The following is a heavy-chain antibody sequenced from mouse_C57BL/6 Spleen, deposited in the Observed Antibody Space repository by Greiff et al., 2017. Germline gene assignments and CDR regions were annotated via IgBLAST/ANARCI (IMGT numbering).Heavy chain of an antibody. CDR2: LNPSTGGT. Sequence: EVKLVESGPELVKPGASVKISCKASGYSFTGYYMNWVKQSPEKSLEWIGELNPSTGGTTYNQKFKAKDTLTVDKYSSTAYMQLKRLTSEDSAVYYCARKDYYGSSYFDYWGQGTTLTVSS. V-gene: IGHV1-42*01. CDR1: GYSFTGYY. CDR3: ARKDYYGSSYFDY. J-gene: IGHJ2*01. D-gene: IGHD1-1*01.